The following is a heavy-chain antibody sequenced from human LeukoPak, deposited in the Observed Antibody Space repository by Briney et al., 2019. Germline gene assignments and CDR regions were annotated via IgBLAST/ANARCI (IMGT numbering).Heavy chain of an antibody. CDR2: INHSGST. V-gene: IGHV4-34*01. J-gene: IGHJ6*03. CDR3: ARGQHNYYYYYMDV. Sequence: SETLSFTCAVYGGSFSGYYWSWIRQPPGKGLEWIGEINHSGSTNYNPSLKSRVTISVDTSKNQFSLKLSSVTAADTAVYYCARGQHNYYYYYMDVWGKGTTVTVSS. CDR1: GGSFSGYY. D-gene: IGHD2-21*01.